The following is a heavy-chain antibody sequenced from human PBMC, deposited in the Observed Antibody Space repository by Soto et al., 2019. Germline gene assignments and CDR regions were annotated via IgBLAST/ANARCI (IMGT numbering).Heavy chain of an antibody. J-gene: IGHJ4*02. V-gene: IGHV3-74*01. CDR3: ARGPRGVYGNDY. CDR2: INMDGTNS. D-gene: IGHD2-8*01. Sequence: EVQLVESGGGLVQPGGSLRLSCAASGFTFSNDWMHWVRQGPGKGLVWLSRINMDGTNSNYADSVKGRFAISRDNAKNTLYLQTDSLRVEDTAVYFCARGPRGVYGNDYWGQGALVTVSS. CDR1: GFTFSNDW.